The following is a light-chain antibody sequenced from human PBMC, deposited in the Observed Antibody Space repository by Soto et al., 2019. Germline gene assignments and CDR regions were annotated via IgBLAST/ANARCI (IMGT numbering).Light chain of an antibody. Sequence: DIQMTQSPSSLSASVGDRVTITCRASQGISNYLAWYQQQPGKVPKLLIYVASTLQSGVPSRFSGSGSGTAFYLTISSLQPEDVATYYCQKYYSAPWTFGQGTKVEIK. J-gene: IGKJ1*01. CDR2: VAS. CDR1: QGISNY. CDR3: QKYYSAPWT. V-gene: IGKV1-27*01.